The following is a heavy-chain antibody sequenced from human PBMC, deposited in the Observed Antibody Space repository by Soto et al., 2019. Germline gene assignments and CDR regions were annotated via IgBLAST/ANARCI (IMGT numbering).Heavy chain of an antibody. Sequence: WGALLLSCAASVFTFSTYWMSWVRQAPGKGLEWVANIKQDGSEKYYVDSVNGRFTISRDNAKNSLYLQMNSLRAEDTAVYYCARNYDFWSGYYFHFDYWGQGTMVTVSS. J-gene: IGHJ4*02. D-gene: IGHD3-3*01. V-gene: IGHV3-7*03. CDR2: IKQDGSEK. CDR3: ARNYDFWSGYYFHFDY. CDR1: VFTFSTYW.